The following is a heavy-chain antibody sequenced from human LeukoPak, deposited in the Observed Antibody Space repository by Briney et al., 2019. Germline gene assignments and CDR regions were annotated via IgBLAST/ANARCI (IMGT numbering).Heavy chain of an antibody. CDR1: GGSISSSSYY. Sequence: SETLSLTCTVSGGSISSSSYYWGWIRQPPGKGLEWFGSTFYSGSTYYNPSLKSRVTISVDTSKNQFSLKLSSVTAADTAVYYCARRTDFWSGLINYWGQGTLVTVSS. D-gene: IGHD3-3*01. V-gene: IGHV4-39*01. CDR3: ARRTDFWSGLINY. CDR2: TFYSGST. J-gene: IGHJ4*02.